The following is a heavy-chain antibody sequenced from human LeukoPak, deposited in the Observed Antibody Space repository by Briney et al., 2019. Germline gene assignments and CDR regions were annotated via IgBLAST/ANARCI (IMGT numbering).Heavy chain of an antibody. CDR1: GFTFSTYS. CDR2: ISGSSTI. Sequence: GGSLRLSCAASGFTFSTYSMNWVRQAPGKGLEWVSYISGSSTIYYADSVKGRFTISRDNAKNSLFLQMNSLRDDDTAVYYCARASLQRWLQLGGDWGQGTLVTVSS. J-gene: IGHJ4*02. CDR3: ARASLQRWLQLGGD. V-gene: IGHV3-48*02. D-gene: IGHD5-24*01.